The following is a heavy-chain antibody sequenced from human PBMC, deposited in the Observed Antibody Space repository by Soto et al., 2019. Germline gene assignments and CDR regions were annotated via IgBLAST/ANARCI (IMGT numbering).Heavy chain of an antibody. J-gene: IGHJ4*02. CDR2: ISSNGGST. Sequence: PGGSLRLSCAASGFTFSSYAMHWVRQAPGKGLEYVSAISSNGGSTYYANSVKGRFTISRDNSKNTLYLQMGSLRAEDMAVYYCARGLSNVYDFWSGSWEFDYWGQGTLVTVSS. CDR1: GFTFSSYA. CDR3: ARGLSNVYDFWSGSWEFDY. D-gene: IGHD3-3*01. V-gene: IGHV3-64*01.